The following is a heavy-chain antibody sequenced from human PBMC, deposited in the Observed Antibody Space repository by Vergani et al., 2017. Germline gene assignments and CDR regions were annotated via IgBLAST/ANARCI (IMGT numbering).Heavy chain of an antibody. CDR1: GGSISSSSYY. J-gene: IGHJ4*02. CDR3: ARVYLGYDYDSSGYYYGYFDY. CDR2: IYYSGST. V-gene: IGHV4-39*07. Sequence: QLQLQESGPGLVKPSETLSLTCTVSGGSISSSSYYWGWIRQPPGKGLEWIGSIYYSGSTYYNPSLKSRVTISVDTSKNQFSLKLSSVTAADTAVYYCARVYLGYDYDSSGYYYGYFDYWGQGTLVTVSS. D-gene: IGHD3-22*01.